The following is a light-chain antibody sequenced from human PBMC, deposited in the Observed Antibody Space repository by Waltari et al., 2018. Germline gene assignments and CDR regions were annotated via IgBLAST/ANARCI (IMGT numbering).Light chain of an antibody. J-gene: IGKJ3*01. CDR2: AAS. CDR1: QDINSY. V-gene: IGKV1-17*01. CDR3: LQYKSKPFI. Sequence: DIQMTQSPSSLSASVGDRVTISCRASQDINSYLSWFQQKPGKPPKRLISAASSLESGVPSRFSGSGSGTEFTLTISSLQPEDFASYYCLQYKSKPFIFGPGTKLDIK.